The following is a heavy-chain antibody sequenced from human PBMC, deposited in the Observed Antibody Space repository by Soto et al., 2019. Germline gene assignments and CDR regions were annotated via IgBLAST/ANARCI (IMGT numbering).Heavy chain of an antibody. J-gene: IGHJ6*02. Sequence: EVQLVESWGGLVKPGGSLRLSCAASGFTFTTAWMNWVRQAPGKGLEWVGRIKSKTDGGTRDYAAPVKGRFTISRDDSDTTVYLQMNSLKRDDTALYYCTTDRFLYYDMDVWDQGTTVTVSS. V-gene: IGHV3-15*07. CDR2: IKSKTDGGTR. CDR1: GFTFTTAW. CDR3: TTDRFLYYDMDV. D-gene: IGHD3-10*01.